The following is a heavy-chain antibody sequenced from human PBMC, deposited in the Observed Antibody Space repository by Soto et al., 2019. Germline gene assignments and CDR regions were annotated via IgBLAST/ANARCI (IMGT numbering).Heavy chain of an antibody. CDR2: ISYDGGDR. D-gene: IGHD2-21*01. V-gene: IGHV3-30*18. Sequence: QVQLVESGGGVVPPGRSLRLSCAGSGFTFGNYGMHWLRQAPGKGLEWLTVISYDGGDRYYADSVKGRFAISRDNSKKPLYLQMNSLRVEDSGVYYCAKAGGAHIFPLAYWGQGTQVTVSS. J-gene: IGHJ4*02. CDR3: AKAGGAHIFPLAY. CDR1: GFTFGNYG.